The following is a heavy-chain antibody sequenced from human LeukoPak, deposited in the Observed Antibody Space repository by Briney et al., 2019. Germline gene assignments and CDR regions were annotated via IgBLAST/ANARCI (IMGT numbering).Heavy chain of an antibody. Sequence: ASVKVSCKASGYTLTGYFIHWVRQAPGQGLEWMGWINSNSGGTRFAQKFQGRVTMTRDTSISTAYMELSRLRYDDTAVYYCARCADSSGPYGPWGQGTLVTVSS. CDR2: INSNSGGT. D-gene: IGHD3-22*01. CDR3: ARCADSSGPYGP. J-gene: IGHJ5*02. V-gene: IGHV1-2*02. CDR1: GYTLTGYF.